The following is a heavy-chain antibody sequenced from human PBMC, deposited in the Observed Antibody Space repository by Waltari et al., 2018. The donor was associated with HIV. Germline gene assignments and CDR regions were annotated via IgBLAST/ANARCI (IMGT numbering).Heavy chain of an antibody. V-gene: IGHV3-21*02. D-gene: IGHD1-26*01. CDR1: GFTLSTYT. J-gene: IGHJ4*02. CDR2: ISSTSTYI. CDR3: VADLGGSHDS. Sequence: EVQLVESGGGLVKPGGSLRLSCATSGFTLSTYTMYWVRQDPGKGLEWVSSISSTSTYIYYTDSVKGRFTISRDNAQNSLSLQMNSLSAEDTAVYYCVADLGGSHDSWGQGSQVTVSS.